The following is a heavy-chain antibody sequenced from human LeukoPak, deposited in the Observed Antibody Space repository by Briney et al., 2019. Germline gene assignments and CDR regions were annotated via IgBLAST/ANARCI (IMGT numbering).Heavy chain of an antibody. CDR2: IYYSGST. V-gene: IGHV4-59*01. Sequence: SETLSLTCTVSSGSISSYYWSWIRQPPGKGLEWIGYIYYSGSTNYNPSLKSRVTISVDTSKNQFSLKLSSVTAADTAVYYCAEGWYFDLWGRGTLVTVSS. J-gene: IGHJ2*01. CDR3: AEGWYFDL. CDR1: SGSISSYY.